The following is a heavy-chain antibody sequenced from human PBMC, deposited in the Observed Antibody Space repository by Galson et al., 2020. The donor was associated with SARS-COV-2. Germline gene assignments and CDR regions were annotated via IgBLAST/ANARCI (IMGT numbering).Heavy chain of an antibody. Sequence: GGSLRLSCPASGFTLDDYAMHWVRQAPGKGLEWVSGINWSGGNVGYADSVKGRFTISRDNAKKSLHLQMSSLRPEDSAFYYCAKDIRIAVTGLFDTWGQGTLVTVS. J-gene: IGHJ4*02. CDR3: AKDIRIAVTGLFDT. CDR2: INWSGGNV. CDR1: GFTLDDYA. D-gene: IGHD6-19*01. V-gene: IGHV3-9*01.